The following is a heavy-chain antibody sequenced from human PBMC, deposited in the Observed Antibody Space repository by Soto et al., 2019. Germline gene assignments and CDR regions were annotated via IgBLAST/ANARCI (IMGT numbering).Heavy chain of an antibody. CDR2: MNPYTGNT. D-gene: IGHD3-10*01. J-gene: IGHJ4*02. Sequence: GASVKVSCKASRYIFTNYDINWVRQATGQGLEWMGWMNPYTGNTGYAQKFQGRVTMTRNTSISTAYMELRSPRSDDTAVYYCEGVVLVRGAISSFAYWGQGNQVTVS. CDR3: EGVVLVRGAISSFAY. CDR1: RYIFTNYD. V-gene: IGHV1-8*01.